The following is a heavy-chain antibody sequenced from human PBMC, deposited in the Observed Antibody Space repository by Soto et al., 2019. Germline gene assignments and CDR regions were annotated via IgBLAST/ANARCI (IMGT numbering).Heavy chain of an antibody. CDR1: GFTFSDHY. CDR3: ANYFGDEYGH. CDR2: SRNKANNYIT. Sequence: EVRLVESGGYLVQPGGSLRLSCAASGFTFSDHYMDWVRQAPGKGLEWIGRSRNKANNYITEYAASVTGRVTISRDDSKTPLYLQMNRLKVEDTAVYYCANYFGDEYGHGGQETLVTVSS. J-gene: IGHJ4*02. D-gene: IGHD6-6*01. V-gene: IGHV3-72*01.